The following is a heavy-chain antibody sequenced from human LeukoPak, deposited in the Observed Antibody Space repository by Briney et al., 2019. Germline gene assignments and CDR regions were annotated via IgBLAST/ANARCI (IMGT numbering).Heavy chain of an antibody. CDR3: ATPDYGGNSGSAAFDI. Sequence: GESLKISCKDSGNSFNNYWIGWVRQMPGKGLEWMGIVYLDDSETTYSPSFQGHVTISADTSISTAYLHWRSLRASDTAIYYCATPDYGGNSGSAAFDIWGQGTMVTVSS. D-gene: IGHD4-23*01. V-gene: IGHV5-51*01. CDR2: VYLDDSET. CDR1: GNSFNNYW. J-gene: IGHJ3*02.